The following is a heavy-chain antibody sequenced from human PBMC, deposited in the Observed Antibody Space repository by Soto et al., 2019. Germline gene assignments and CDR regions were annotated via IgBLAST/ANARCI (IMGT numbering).Heavy chain of an antibody. CDR3: ARGRSGSYYGYYFDY. J-gene: IGHJ4*02. D-gene: IGHD1-26*01. V-gene: IGHV4-61*01. CDR1: GGSVSSGSYY. Sequence: PSETLSLTCTVSGGSVSSGSYYWSWIRQPPGKGLEWIGYIYYSGSTNYNPSLKSRVTISVDTSKNQFSLKLSSVTAADTAVYYCARGRSGSYYGYYFDYWGQGTLVTVSS. CDR2: IYYSGST.